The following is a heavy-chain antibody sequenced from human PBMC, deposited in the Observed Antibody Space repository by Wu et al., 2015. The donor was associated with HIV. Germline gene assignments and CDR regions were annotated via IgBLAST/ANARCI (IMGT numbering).Heavy chain of an antibody. J-gene: IGHJ6*03. CDR2: INHSGST. D-gene: IGHD3-3*01. CDR1: GGSFSGYY. Sequence: QVQLQQWGAGLLKPSETLSLTCAVYGGSFSGYYWSWIRQPPGKGLEWIGEINHSGSTNYNPSLKSRVTISVDTSKNQFSLKLSSVTAADTAVYYCARGLPHPFFGYYYYYMDVWGKGTTVTVSS. CDR3: ARGLPHPFFGYYYYYMDV. V-gene: IGHV4-34*01.